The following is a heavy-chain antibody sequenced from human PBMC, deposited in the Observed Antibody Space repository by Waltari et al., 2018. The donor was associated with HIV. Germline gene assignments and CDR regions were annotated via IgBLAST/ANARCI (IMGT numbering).Heavy chain of an antibody. Sequence: QVKLQESGPGLVKPSETLSLPCTVSGGSISSYTWSWIRQPPGKGLEWIEYIYYSGSTNYNPSLKSRVTISVDTSKNQFSLKLSSVTAADTAVYYCARGLEMVNGLFDIWGQGTMVTVSS. CDR1: GGSISSYT. D-gene: IGHD2-21*02. CDR2: IYYSGST. J-gene: IGHJ3*02. CDR3: ARGLEMVNGLFDI. V-gene: IGHV4-59*01.